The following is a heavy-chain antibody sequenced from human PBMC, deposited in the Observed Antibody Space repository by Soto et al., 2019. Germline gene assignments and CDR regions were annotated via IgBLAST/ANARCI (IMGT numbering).Heavy chain of an antibody. V-gene: IGHV3-21*05. CDR3: ASTLVAPGY. J-gene: IGHJ4*02. Sequence: PGGSLRLSCAASGFTFSSYAMSWVRQAPGKGLEWVSYISSSSSYTDYADSVKGRFTISRDNAKNSLYLQMNSLRAEDTAVYYCASTLVAPGYWGQGTLVTVSS. D-gene: IGHD5-12*01. CDR1: GFTFSSYA. CDR2: ISSSSSYT.